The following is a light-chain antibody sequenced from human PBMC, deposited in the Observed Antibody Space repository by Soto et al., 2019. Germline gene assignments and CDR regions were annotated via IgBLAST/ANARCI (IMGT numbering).Light chain of an antibody. CDR2: AAA. Sequence: DIPMTQSPSSLSASVGDRVTITCRASQSISTYLNWYQQKPGKAPKVLIFAAATLQSGVPSRLSGSGSATDFTLTVTSLQPEDFATYYCQQSYSSPWTFGQGTRVEIK. J-gene: IGKJ1*01. V-gene: IGKV1-39*01. CDR3: QQSYSSPWT. CDR1: QSISTY.